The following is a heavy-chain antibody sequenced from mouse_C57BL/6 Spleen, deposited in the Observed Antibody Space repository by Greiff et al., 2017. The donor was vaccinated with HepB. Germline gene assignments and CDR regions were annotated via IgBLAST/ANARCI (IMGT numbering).Heavy chain of an antibody. CDR3: ARQGGYAMDY. CDR1: GFTFSDYY. CDR2: ISNGGGST. Sequence: EVQLQESGGGLVQPGGSLKLSCAASGFTFSDYYMYWVRQTPEKRLEWVAYISNGGGSTYYPDTVKGRFTISRDNAKNTLYLQMSRLKSEDTAMYYCARQGGYAMDYWGQGTSVTVSS. J-gene: IGHJ4*01. V-gene: IGHV5-12*01.